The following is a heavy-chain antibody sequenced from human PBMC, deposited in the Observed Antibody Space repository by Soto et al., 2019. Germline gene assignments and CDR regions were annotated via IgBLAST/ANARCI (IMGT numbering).Heavy chain of an antibody. CDR2: ISFDGSNK. Sequence: QVQLVESGGGVVQPGRSLRLSCAASGFTFSSYAMHWVRQAPGRGLEWVAVISFDGSNKYYADSVKGRFTISRDTSKNMLYLQMNSLRAEDTAVYYCAKERTLYYYYGMDVWGQGTTVTVSS. V-gene: IGHV3-30*18. J-gene: IGHJ6*02. D-gene: IGHD1-7*01. CDR3: AKERTLYYYYGMDV. CDR1: GFTFSSYA.